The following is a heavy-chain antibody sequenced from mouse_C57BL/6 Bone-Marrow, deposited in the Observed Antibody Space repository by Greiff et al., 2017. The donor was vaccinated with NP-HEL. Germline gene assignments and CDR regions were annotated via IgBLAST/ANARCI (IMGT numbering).Heavy chain of an antibody. V-gene: IGHV5-4*03. CDR3: ARDYDGAWFAY. D-gene: IGHD2-4*01. CDR1: GFTFSSYA. J-gene: IGHJ3*01. Sequence: EVKLVESGGGLVKPGGSLKLSCAASGFTFSSYAMSWVRQTPEKRLAWVATISDGGSSTYYPDNVKGRFTISRDNAKNILNLQMRHLKSEDTAMYYCARDYDGAWFAYWGQGTLVTVSA. CDR2: ISDGGSST.